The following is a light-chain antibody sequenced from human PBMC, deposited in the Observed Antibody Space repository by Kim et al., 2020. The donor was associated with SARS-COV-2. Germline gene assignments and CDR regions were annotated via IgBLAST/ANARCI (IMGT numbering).Light chain of an antibody. Sequence: QSVLTQPPSVSAAPGQRDTISCSGSSSNIGNNFVSWYQQLPGAAPKLLIYDNNKRPSGIPDRFSGSKSGTSATLGITGLLTGDEADYYCATWDTSLSAGVFGGGTKLTVL. J-gene: IGLJ3*02. CDR2: DNN. CDR1: SSNIGNNF. V-gene: IGLV1-51*01. CDR3: ATWDTSLSAGV.